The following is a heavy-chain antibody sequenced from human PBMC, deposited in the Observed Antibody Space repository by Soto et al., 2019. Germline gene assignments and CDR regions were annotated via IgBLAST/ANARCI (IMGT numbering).Heavy chain of an antibody. CDR3: ASEGYCSGGSCYFDY. CDR1: GGTFSSYT. D-gene: IGHD2-15*01. V-gene: IGHV1-69*02. CDR2: IIPILGIA. Sequence: QVPLVQSGAEVKKPGSSVKVSCKASGGTFSSYTISWVRQAPGQGLEWMGRIIPILGIANYAQKFQGRVTITADKSTSTAYMELSSLRSEDTAVYYCASEGYCSGGSCYFDYWGQGTLVTVSS. J-gene: IGHJ4*02.